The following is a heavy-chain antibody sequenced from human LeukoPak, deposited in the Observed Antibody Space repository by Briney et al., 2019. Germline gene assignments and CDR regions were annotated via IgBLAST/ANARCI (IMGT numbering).Heavy chain of an antibody. Sequence: EASAKVSCKASGGTFSSYAISWVRQAPGQGLEWMGRIIPILGIANYAQKFQGRVTITADKSTSTAYMELSSLRSEDTAVYYCARGIPLDIVVVPAATSYYYGMDVWGQGTTVTVSS. CDR2: IIPILGIA. V-gene: IGHV1-69*04. CDR1: GGTFSSYA. D-gene: IGHD2-2*03. CDR3: ARGIPLDIVVVPAATSYYYGMDV. J-gene: IGHJ6*02.